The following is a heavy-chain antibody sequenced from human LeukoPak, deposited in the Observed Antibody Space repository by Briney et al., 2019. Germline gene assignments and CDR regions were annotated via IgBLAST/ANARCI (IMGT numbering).Heavy chain of an antibody. Sequence: ASVKVSCKASGYTFSSYYIHWVRQAPGQGLEWMGIINPSGGSTSYAQKFQGRVTTTRDTSTSTVYMELSSLRSEDTAVYYCARVVGGLQPYFDYWGQGTLVTVSS. J-gene: IGHJ4*02. CDR3: ARVVGGLQPYFDY. CDR2: INPSGGST. CDR1: GYTFSSYY. D-gene: IGHD5-24*01. V-gene: IGHV1-46*01.